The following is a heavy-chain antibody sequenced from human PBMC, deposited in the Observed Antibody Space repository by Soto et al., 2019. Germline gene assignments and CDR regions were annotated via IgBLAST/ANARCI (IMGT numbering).Heavy chain of an antibody. CDR1: GGSFSGYY. D-gene: IGHD5-18*01. V-gene: IGHV4-34*01. J-gene: IGHJ4*02. CDR2: INHSGST. CDR3: ARSGYSYGPNPLLY. Sequence: SETLSLTCAVYGGSFSGYYWSWIRQPPGKGLEWIGEINHSGSTNYNPSLKSRVTISVDTSKNQFSLKLSSVTAADTAVYYCARSGYSYGPNPLLYWGQGTLVT.